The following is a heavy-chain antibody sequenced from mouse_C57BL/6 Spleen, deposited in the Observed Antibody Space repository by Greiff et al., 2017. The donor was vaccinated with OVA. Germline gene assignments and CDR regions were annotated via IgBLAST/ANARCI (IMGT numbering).Heavy chain of an antibody. CDR1: GFTFSDYY. CDR3: ASDTPPYGSSYDY. J-gene: IGHJ2*01. V-gene: IGHV5-16*01. D-gene: IGHD1-1*01. CDR2: INYDGSST. Sequence: EVMLVESEGGLVQPGSSMKLSCTASGFTFSDYYMAWVRQVPEKGLEWVANINYDGSSTYYLDSLKSRFIISRDNAKNILYLQMSSLKSEDTATYYCASDTPPYGSSYDYWGQGTTLTVSS.